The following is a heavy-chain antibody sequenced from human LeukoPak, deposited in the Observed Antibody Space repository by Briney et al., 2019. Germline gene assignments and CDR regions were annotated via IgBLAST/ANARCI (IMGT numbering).Heavy chain of an antibody. D-gene: IGHD2-2*03. CDR3: ARDLGWYYYYGMDV. V-gene: IGHV4-34*01. Sequence: SETLSLTCAVYGGSFSGYYWSWIRQPPGKGLEWIGEINHSGSTNYNPSLKSRVTISVDTSKNQFSLKLSSVTAADTAVYYCARDLGWYYYYGMDVWGQGTTVTVSS. CDR1: GGSFSGYY. J-gene: IGHJ6*02. CDR2: INHSGST.